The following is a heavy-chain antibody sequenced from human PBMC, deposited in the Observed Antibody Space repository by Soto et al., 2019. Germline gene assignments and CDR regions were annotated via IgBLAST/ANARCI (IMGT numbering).Heavy chain of an antibody. CDR1: GGSISSTSYH. CDR3: ARPSYGYSNWFDS. CDR2: IDYRGST. D-gene: IGHD5-18*01. J-gene: IGHJ5*01. V-gene: IGHV4-39*01. Sequence: PSETLSLTCTVSGGSISSTSYHWGWIRQPPGKRLEWIGTIDYRGSTSYNPSLKSRVTISVDTSKNQFSLKLSSVTAADTAVYYCARPSYGYSNWFDSWGQGTLVTVSS.